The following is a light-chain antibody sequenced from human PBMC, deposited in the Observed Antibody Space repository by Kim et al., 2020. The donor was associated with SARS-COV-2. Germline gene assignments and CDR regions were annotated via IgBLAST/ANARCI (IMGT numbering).Light chain of an antibody. J-gene: IGLJ2*01. Sequence: VAPGKTARITCGGNNIGSKSVHWYQLKPGQAPVLVIYYDSDRPSGIPERFSGSNSGNTATLTMSRVEAGDEADYYCQVWDSSSDVVFGGGTQLTVL. CDR2: YDS. CDR1: NIGSKS. CDR3: QVWDSSSDVV. V-gene: IGLV3-21*04.